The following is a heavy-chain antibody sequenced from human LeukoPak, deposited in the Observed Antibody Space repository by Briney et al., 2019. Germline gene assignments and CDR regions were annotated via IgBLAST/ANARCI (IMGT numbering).Heavy chain of an antibody. J-gene: IGHJ4*02. CDR3: ARGTYYSSSGSYYNLDQ. V-gene: IGHV4-31*03. D-gene: IGHD3-10*01. Sequence: PSETLSLTCTVSGGSISSGGYYWSWIRQHPGKGLEWIGYIYYSGSTYYNPSLKSRVTISVDTSKNQLSLKLSSVTAADTAVYYCARGTYYSSSGSYYNLDQWGQGTLVTVSS. CDR2: IYYSGST. CDR1: GGSISSGGYY.